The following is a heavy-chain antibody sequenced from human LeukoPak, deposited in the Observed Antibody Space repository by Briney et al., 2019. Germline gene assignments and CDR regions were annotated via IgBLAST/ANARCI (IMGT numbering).Heavy chain of an antibody. CDR3: AREGKTTVKYYFDY. V-gene: IGHV3-48*04. J-gene: IGHJ4*02. D-gene: IGHD4-17*01. CDR1: GFTFSSYS. Sequence: GGSLRLSCAASGFTFSSYSMNWVRQAPGKGLEWVSYISSSSSTIYYADSVKGRFTISRDNAKNSLYLQMNSLRAEDTAVYYCAREGKTTVKYYFDYWGQGTLVTVSS. CDR2: ISSSSSTI.